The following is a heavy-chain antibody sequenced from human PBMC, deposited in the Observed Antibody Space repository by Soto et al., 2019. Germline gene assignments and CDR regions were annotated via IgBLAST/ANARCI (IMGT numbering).Heavy chain of an antibody. V-gene: IGHV3-53*01. D-gene: IGHD3-10*01. CDR3: AADRGGGGY. J-gene: IGHJ4*02. CDR1: GFTVSNNY. Sequence: EVQLVESGGGLIQPGGSLRLSCAVSGFTVSNNYMSWVRQAPGKGLEGVSVIYSGGYTAYGDSVKGRFTISRDNSKNKINLKKNNLRADDTAVYFGAADRGGGGYWGQGTLVTVSS. CDR2: IYSGGYT.